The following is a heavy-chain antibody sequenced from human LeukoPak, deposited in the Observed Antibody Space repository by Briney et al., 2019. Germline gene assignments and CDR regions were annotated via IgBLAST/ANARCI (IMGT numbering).Heavy chain of an antibody. D-gene: IGHD1-1*01. Sequence: GRSLRLSCAVSGFIFSDYGFHWVRQAPGKGLEWVAVTRFDGSIKQYADSVKGRFTISRDDYKNTLYLQMNFLKSEDTAVYYCARWGGTRQYYFDYWGQGTLVTVSS. V-gene: IGHV3-33*01. J-gene: IGHJ4*02. CDR1: GFIFSDYG. CDR3: ARWGGTRQYYFDY. CDR2: TRFDGSIK.